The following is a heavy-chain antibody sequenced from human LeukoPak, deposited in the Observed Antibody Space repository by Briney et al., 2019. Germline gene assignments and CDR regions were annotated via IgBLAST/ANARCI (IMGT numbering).Heavy chain of an antibody. Sequence: SVTLSCKASGGTFSSYAISWVRQAPGQGLEWMGRIIPILGIANYAQKFQGRVTITADKSTSTAYMELSSLRSEDTAVYYCARLTPSTMVRGVIDFDYWGQGTLVTVSS. CDR2: IIPILGIA. D-gene: IGHD3-10*01. V-gene: IGHV1-69*04. CDR1: GGTFSSYA. CDR3: ARLTPSTMVRGVIDFDY. J-gene: IGHJ4*02.